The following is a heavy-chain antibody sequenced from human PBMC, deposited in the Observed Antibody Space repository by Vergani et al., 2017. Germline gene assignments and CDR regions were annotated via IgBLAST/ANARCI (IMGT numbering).Heavy chain of an antibody. Sequence: QMQLQESGPGLVKASETLSLTCTVSGDSIISRSYYWGWIRQPPGKGLEWIGNIYNSGNGDSSSSLKSRVTISADTSKNQFSLRLTSVTAADTSVYYCASGKYYSDSTSHFHGRYFDVWGRGTMVTVPS. CDR1: GDSIISRSYY. CDR3: ASGKYYSDSTSHFHGRYFDV. D-gene: IGHD3-16*01. CDR2: IYNSGNG. V-gene: IGHV4-39*01. J-gene: IGHJ2*01.